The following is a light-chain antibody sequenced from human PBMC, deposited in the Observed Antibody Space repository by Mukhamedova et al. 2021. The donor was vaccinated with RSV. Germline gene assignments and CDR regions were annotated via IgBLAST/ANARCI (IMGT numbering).Light chain of an antibody. J-gene: IGKJ5*01. V-gene: IGKV2-28*01. Sequence: YMGKPGQSPQLLIYLGSNRASGVPDRFSGSGSGTDFTLKISRVEAEDVGVYYCMQALQTPFTFGQGTRLEIK. CDR2: LGS. CDR3: MQALQTPFT.